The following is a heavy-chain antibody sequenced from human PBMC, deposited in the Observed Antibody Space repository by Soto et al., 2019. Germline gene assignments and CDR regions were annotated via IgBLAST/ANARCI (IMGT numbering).Heavy chain of an antibody. J-gene: IGHJ4*02. D-gene: IGHD3-9*01. CDR2: ISGSGGST. CDR3: AKGPNFDWSYYFDY. CDR1: GFTFSSYA. Sequence: GGSLRLSCAASGFTFSSYAMSWVRQAPGKGLEWVSAISGSGGSTYYADSGKGRFTISRDNSKNTLYLQMNSLRAEDTAVYYCAKGPNFDWSYYFDYWGQGTLVTVSS. V-gene: IGHV3-23*01.